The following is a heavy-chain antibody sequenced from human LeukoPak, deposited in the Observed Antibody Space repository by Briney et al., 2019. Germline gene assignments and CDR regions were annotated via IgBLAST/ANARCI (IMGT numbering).Heavy chain of an antibody. CDR2: IYYSGST. J-gene: IGHJ6*02. CDR3: ARAAAPWYYDFWSGYSPTRYYYYGMDV. D-gene: IGHD3-3*01. CDR1: GGSVSSGSYY. V-gene: IGHV4-61*01. Sequence: SETLSLTCTVSGGSVSSGSYYWSWIRQPPGKGLEWIGYIYYSGSTNYNPSLKSQVTISVDTSKNQFSLKLSSVTAADTAVYYCARAAAPWYYDFWSGYSPTRYYYYGMDVWGQGTTVTVSS.